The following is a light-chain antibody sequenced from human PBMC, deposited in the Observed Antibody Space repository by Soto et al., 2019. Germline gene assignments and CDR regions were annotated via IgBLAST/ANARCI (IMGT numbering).Light chain of an antibody. Sequence: IHRTHSPSSLFASILYRVIITFLSIRDIRNNLFCYQQKPGKAPKRLIYVTSNLQSGVPSRFSGSGSGTDFTLTISSLQPEDFATYYCQQANSFPLTFGGGTKVDIK. CDR3: QQANSFPLT. V-gene: IGKV1-12*01. CDR2: VTS. J-gene: IGKJ4*01. CDR1: RDIRNN.